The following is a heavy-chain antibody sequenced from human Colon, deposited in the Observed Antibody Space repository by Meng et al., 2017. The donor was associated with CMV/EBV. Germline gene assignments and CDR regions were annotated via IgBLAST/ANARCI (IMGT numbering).Heavy chain of an antibody. Sequence: QVQLVQSGAEVKRPGASVKVSCQASGYTFTSYDINWVRQTPGQGLEWVGWMNPRSGDTDYARKFQGRVTMTRDTSLGTAYLEPRSLTSEDTAIYYCARLTSGGYWGQGTLVTVSS. D-gene: IGHD4/OR15-4a*01. J-gene: IGHJ4*02. CDR2: MNPRSGDT. CDR3: ARLTSGGY. CDR1: GYTFTSYD. V-gene: IGHV1-8*01.